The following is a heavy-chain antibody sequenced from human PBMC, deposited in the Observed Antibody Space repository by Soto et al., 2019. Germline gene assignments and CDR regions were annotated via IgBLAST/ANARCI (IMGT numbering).Heavy chain of an antibody. CDR1: GHTFASHG. D-gene: IGHD3-10*01. J-gene: IGHJ4*02. CDR3: ARVDPRGVAVVRDY. CDR2: INGFNGQT. Sequence: ASVKVSCKASGHTFASHGFSWVRQAPGQGLEWMGWINGFNGQTNYALKFQGRVTLTTDTSTSTAYMELRSLRSDDTAVYFFARVDPRGVAVVRDYWGQGTLVTVSS. V-gene: IGHV1-18*01.